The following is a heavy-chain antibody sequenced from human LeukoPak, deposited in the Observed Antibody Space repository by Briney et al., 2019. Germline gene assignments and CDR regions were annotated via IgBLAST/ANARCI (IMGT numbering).Heavy chain of an antibody. Sequence: SETLSLTCAVYGGSFSGYYWSWIRSPPGKGLEWIGEINHSGSTNYNPSLKSRVTISVDTSKNQFSLKLSSVTAADTAVYYCARVPKGYCSSTSCYNRYYYGMDVWGKGTTVTVSS. J-gene: IGHJ6*04. CDR3: ARVPKGYCSSTSCYNRYYYGMDV. CDR2: INHSGST. D-gene: IGHD2-2*02. CDR1: GGSFSGYY. V-gene: IGHV4-34*01.